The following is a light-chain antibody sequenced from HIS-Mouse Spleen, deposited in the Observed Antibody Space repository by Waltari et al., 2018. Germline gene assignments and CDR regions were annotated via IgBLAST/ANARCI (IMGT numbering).Light chain of an antibody. J-gene: IGLJ3*02. CDR2: RNN. CDR3: AAWDDSLSGPV. Sequence: QSVLTQPPSASGTPGQRVTISCSGSSSNIGRNHVYWYQQPPVTAPKLRIYRNNQRPSGVTDRLSGSKSGTSASLAISGLRSEDEADYYCAAWDDSLSGPVFGGGTKLTVL. V-gene: IGLV1-47*01. CDR1: SSNIGRNH.